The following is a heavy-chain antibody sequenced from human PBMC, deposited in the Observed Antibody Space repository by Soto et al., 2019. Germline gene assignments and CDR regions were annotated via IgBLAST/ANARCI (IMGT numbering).Heavy chain of an antibody. Sequence: GGRLRHWWGASGFTFSSYGLNLGSKAPGKGLEWVSYISTTGATLYYADSVKGRFTISRDNAENSLYLQMNSLRAEDTAIYYCARENSYSDYVDHWGRGTLVTVS. CDR3: ARENSYSDYVDH. D-gene: IGHD4-4*01. J-gene: IGHJ4*02. CDR2: ISTTGATL. CDR1: GFTFSSYG. V-gene: IGHV3-48*03.